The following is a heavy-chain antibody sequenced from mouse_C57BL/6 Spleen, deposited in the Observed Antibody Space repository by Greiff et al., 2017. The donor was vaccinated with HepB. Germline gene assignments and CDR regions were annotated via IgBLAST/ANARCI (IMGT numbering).Heavy chain of an antibody. J-gene: IGHJ1*03. D-gene: IGHD1-1*01. CDR1: GYAFSSSW. CDR3: AREGYYYGSSYGGYFDV. Sequence: QVQLQQSGPELVKPGASVKISCKASGYAFSSSWMNWVKQRPGKGLEWIGRIYPGDGDTNYNGKFKGKATLTADKSSSTAYMQLSSLTSEDSAVYFCAREGYYYGSSYGGYFDVWGTGTTVTVSS. CDR2: IYPGDGDT. V-gene: IGHV1-82*01.